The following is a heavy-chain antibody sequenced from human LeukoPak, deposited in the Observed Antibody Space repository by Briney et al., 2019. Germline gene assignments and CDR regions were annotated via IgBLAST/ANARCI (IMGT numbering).Heavy chain of an antibody. V-gene: IGHV3-30-3*02. D-gene: IGHD3-10*01. CDR1: GFTFSSYA. CDR2: ISYDGSNK. Sequence: GGSLRLSCAASGFTFSSYAMHWVRQAPGKGLEWVAVISYDGSNKYYADSVKGRFTISRDNSKNTLYLQMNSLRAEDTAVYYCAKTLPGYDAFDIWGQGTMVTVSS. CDR3: AKTLPGYDAFDI. J-gene: IGHJ3*02.